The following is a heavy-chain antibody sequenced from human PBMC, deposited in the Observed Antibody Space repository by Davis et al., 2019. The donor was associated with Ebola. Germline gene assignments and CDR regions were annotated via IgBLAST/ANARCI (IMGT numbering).Heavy chain of an antibody. CDR3: ARELLVTGYKCADY. CDR2: INSNNGDT. Sequence: ASAKVSCKASGYNFIEYFMHWVRHAPGQGLVWMGRINSNNGDTNYAQKFQGRVTMTRDTSISTTYLELSSLRSDDTAMYYCARELLVTGYKCADYWGQGTLVTVSS. V-gene: IGHV1-2*02. D-gene: IGHD3-9*01. J-gene: IGHJ4*02. CDR1: GYNFIEYF.